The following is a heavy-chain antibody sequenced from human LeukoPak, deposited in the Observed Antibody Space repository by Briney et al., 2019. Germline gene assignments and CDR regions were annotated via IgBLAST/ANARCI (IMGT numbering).Heavy chain of an antibody. D-gene: IGHD6-6*01. CDR2: ISSSGSTI. Sequence: GGSLRLSCAASGFTFSDYYMSWIRQAPGKGLEWVAYISSSGSTIYYADSVKGRFTISRDNAKNSLYLQMNSLRAEDTAVYYCAREFSSPGYCYYGMDVWGQGTTVTVSS. CDR3: AREFSSPGYCYYGMDV. CDR1: GFTFSDYY. V-gene: IGHV3-11*01. J-gene: IGHJ6*02.